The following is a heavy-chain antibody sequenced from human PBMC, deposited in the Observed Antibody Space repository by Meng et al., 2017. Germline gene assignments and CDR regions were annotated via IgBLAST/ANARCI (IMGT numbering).Heavy chain of an antibody. Sequence: GESLKISCAASGFTFSNAWMGWVRQAPGKGLEWVGRIKSKTDGGTTDYAAPVKGRFTISRDDSKNTLYLQMNSLKTEDTAVYYCTVRGYYYGSGSYYNAGYWGQGTLVTVSS. CDR3: TVRGYYYGSGSYYNAGY. D-gene: IGHD3-10*01. CDR1: GFTFSNAW. J-gene: IGHJ4*02. CDR2: IKSKTDGGTT. V-gene: IGHV3-15*01.